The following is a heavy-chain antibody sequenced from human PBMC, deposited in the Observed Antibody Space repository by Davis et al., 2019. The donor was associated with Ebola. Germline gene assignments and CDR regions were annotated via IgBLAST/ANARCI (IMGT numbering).Heavy chain of an antibody. CDR1: GGSISSGDYY. D-gene: IGHD3-22*01. CDR2: IYYSGST. V-gene: IGHV4-30-4*01. CDR3: ARDGSGYYSGAFDI. Sequence: SETLSLTCTVSGGSISSGDYYWSWIRQPPGKGLEWIGYIYYSGSTYYNPSLKSRVTISVDTSKNQFSLKLSSVTAADTAVYYCARDGSGYYSGAFDIWGQGTMVTVSS. J-gene: IGHJ3*02.